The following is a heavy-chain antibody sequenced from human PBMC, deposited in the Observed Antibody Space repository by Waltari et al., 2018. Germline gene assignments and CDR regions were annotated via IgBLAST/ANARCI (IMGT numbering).Heavy chain of an antibody. CDR3: AKGGVNWNVRDGFDS. CDR2: FGGSAGYT. J-gene: IGHJ4*02. V-gene: IGHV3-23*01. D-gene: IGHD1-1*01. Sequence: EVQLLESGGGWVQPGGSLRLSCAASGFNFGNYAMIWVRQARGRGLECVSLFGGSAGYTHSAGSLLGRFTISRENAKNMLYLQMSSLRVEDTAIYYCAKGGVNWNVRDGFDSWGQGTPVTVSS. CDR1: GFNFGNYA.